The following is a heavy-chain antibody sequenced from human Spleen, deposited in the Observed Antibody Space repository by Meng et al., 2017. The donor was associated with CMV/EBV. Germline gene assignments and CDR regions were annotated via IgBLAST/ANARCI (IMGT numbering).Heavy chain of an antibody. D-gene: IGHD3-10*01. V-gene: IGHV4-59*02. J-gene: IGHJ3*02. CDR3: ARDRYSGSGNYDGGYEI. CDR2: IYYTGSS. Sequence: SETLSLTCTVSRGSVSVYYWSWIRQPPGKGLEWIGDIYYTGSSTYNPSLKSRVAISVDTSRNQFSLRLASVTAADTAVYYCARDRYSGSGNYDGGYEIWGQGTMVTV. CDR1: RGSVSVYY.